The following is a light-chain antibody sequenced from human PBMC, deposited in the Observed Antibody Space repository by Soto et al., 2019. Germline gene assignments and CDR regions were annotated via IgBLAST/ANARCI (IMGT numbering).Light chain of an antibody. V-gene: IGKV1-39*01. Sequence: DIQMTQSPSSVSASLGDRINVTCRASQKINNFLNWYQQKPGKAPKLLIFLASTLETGVPARFGGSGSGTDFTLTISNLQPEDSATYYCQQRLGYPRTFGGGTRV. CDR1: QKINNF. J-gene: IGKJ4*01. CDR2: LAS. CDR3: QQRLGYPRT.